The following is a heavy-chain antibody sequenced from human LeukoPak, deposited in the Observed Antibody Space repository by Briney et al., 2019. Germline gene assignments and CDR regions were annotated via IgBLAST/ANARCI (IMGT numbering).Heavy chain of an antibody. CDR1: GGSISSYY. CDR3: ARDPSGGAQNWFDP. Sequence: SETLSLTCTVSGGSISSYYWSWIRQPPGKGLEWIGYIYYSGSTNYNPSLKSRVTISVDTSKNQFSLKLSSVTAADTAVYYCARDPSGGAQNWFDPWGQGTLVTVSS. D-gene: IGHD1-26*01. CDR2: IYYSGST. J-gene: IGHJ5*02. V-gene: IGHV4-59*01.